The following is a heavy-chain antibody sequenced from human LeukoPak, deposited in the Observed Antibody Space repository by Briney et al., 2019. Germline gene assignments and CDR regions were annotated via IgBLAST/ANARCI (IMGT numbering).Heavy chain of an antibody. CDR2: FDPEDGET. CDR3: ATGYYYDSSGYRTIDAFDI. V-gene: IGHV1-24*01. Sequence: ASVKVSCKVSGYTLTELSMHWVRQAPGKGLEWMGGFDPEDGETIYAQKFQGRVTMTEDTSTDTAYMELSSLRSEDTAVYYCATGYYYDSSGYRTIDAFDIWGQGTMVTVSS. CDR1: GYTLTELS. D-gene: IGHD3-22*01. J-gene: IGHJ3*02.